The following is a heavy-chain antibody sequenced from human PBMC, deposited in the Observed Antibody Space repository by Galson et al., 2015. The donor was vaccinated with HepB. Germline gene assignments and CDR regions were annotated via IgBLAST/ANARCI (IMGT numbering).Heavy chain of an antibody. CDR3: ASWPAAANYYYYGMDV. V-gene: IGHV1-2*02. CDR2: INPNSGGT. J-gene: IGHJ6*02. Sequence: SVKVSCKASGYTFTGYYMHWVRQAPGQGLEWMGWINPNSGGTNYAQKFQGRVTMTRDTSIGTAYMELSRLRSDDTAVYYCASWPAAANYYYYGMDVWGQGTTVTVSS. D-gene: IGHD2-2*01. CDR1: GYTFTGYY.